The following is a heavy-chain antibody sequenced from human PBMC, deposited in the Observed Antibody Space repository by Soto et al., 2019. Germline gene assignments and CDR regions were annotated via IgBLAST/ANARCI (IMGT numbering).Heavy chain of an antibody. D-gene: IGHD6-6*01. CDR1: GYTFTGYY. V-gene: IGHV1-2*04. CDR3: ARGGMYSSSGYYYMDV. J-gene: IGHJ6*03. CDR2: INPNSGGT. Sequence: ASVKVSCKASGYTFTGYYMHWVRQAPGQGLEWMGWINPNSGGTNYAQKFQGWVTMTRDTSISTAYMELSRLRSDDTAVYYCARGGMYSSSGYYYMDVWGKGTTVTVSS.